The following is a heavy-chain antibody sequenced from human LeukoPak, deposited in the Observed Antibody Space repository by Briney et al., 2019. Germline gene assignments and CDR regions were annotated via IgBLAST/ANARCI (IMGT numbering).Heavy chain of an antibody. V-gene: IGHV1-69*02. CDR2: IIPILGIA. Sequence: SVKVSCEASGGTFSSYTISWVRQAPGQGLEWMGRIIPILGIANYAQKLQGRGTITADKSTSTGYMELSSLRSEDTAVYYCARVGDIVVVPAATPTPRVFDYWGQGTLVTVSS. CDR3: ARVGDIVVVPAATPTPRVFDY. D-gene: IGHD2-2*02. CDR1: GGTFSSYT. J-gene: IGHJ4*02.